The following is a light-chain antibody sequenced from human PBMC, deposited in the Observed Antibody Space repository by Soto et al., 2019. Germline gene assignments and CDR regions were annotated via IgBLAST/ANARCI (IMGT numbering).Light chain of an antibody. V-gene: IGKV1-39*01. CDR2: AAS. CDR1: QSISSY. Sequence: GDRVPITCRASQSISSYLNWYQQKPGKAPKLLIYAASSLQSGVPSRFSGSGSGTDFTLTISSLQPEDFATYYCQQSFSTPLTFGGGTKVEIK. J-gene: IGKJ4*01. CDR3: QQSFSTPLT.